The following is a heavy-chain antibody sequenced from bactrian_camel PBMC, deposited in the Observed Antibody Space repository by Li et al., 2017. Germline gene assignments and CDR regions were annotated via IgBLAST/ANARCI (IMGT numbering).Heavy chain of an antibody. D-gene: IGHD2*01. V-gene: IGHV3S6*01. CDR2: ISRDGSVT. Sequence: VQLVESGGGLVQPGGSLRLSCAASGFFFSSYYMNWVRQAPGKGLEWVSTISRDGSVTYYADSVKGRFTISRDNAKNTLYLQMNGLKSDGTALYYCVTGLTHYMFWGQGTQVTVS. J-gene: IGHJ4*01. CDR1: GFFFSSYY. CDR3: VTGLTHYMF.